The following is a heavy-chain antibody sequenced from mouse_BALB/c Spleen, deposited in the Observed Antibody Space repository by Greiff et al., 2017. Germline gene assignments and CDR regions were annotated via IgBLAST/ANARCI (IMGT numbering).Heavy chain of an antibody. D-gene: IGHD3-1*01. J-gene: IGHJ4*01. CDR3: ARGSGDCDVDYYAMDY. Sequence: QVQLKESGPGLVAPSQSLSITCTVSGFSFTSYGVHWVRQPPGRGLEWLGVIWAGGSTNYNSTTMSRRSISKDNSTRQVFLKMNSLQTDDTAMYYCARGSGDCDVDYYAMDYWGQGTSVTVSS. CDR2: IWAGGST. V-gene: IGHV2-9*02. CDR1: GFSFTSYG.